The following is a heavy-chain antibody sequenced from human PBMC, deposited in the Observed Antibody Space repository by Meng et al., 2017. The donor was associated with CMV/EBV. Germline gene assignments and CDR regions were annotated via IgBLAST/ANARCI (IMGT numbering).Heavy chain of an antibody. D-gene: IGHD6-19*01. Sequence: ASVKVSCKASGYTFTSYDINWVRQATGQGLEWMGWMNPNSGNTGYAQKFQGRVTMTRDTSISTAYMELSSLRSEDTAVYYCARAIAVAGTPTFDYWGQGSLVTVSS. V-gene: IGHV1-8*01. CDR3: ARAIAVAGTPTFDY. J-gene: IGHJ4*02. CDR2: MNPNSGNT. CDR1: GYTFTSYD.